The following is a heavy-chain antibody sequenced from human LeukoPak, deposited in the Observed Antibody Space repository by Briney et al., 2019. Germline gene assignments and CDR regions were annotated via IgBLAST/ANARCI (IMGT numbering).Heavy chain of an antibody. J-gene: IGHJ5*02. V-gene: IGHV4-34*01. CDR3: ARHYCSSTSCYTSWWFDP. CDR2: INHSGST. D-gene: IGHD2-2*02. CDR1: GGSFSGYY. Sequence: SETLSLTCAVYGGSFSGYYWSWIRQPPGKGLEWIGEINHSGSTSYNPSLKSRVTISVDTSKNQFSLKLSSVTAAGTAVYYCARHYCSSTSCYTSWWFDPWGQGTLVTVSS.